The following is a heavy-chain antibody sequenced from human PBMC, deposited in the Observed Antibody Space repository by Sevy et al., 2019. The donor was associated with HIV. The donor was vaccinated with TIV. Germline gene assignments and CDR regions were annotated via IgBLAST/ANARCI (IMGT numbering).Heavy chain of an antibody. CDR2: INQEGTEK. J-gene: IGHJ2*01. V-gene: IGHV3-7*01. CDR1: GFSFSSYG. D-gene: IGHD3-16*01. Sequence: GGSLRLSCAASGFSFSSYGMHWVRQAPGKGPEWVANINQEGTEKYYVDSVKGRFTISRDNAKNSLYLQMNSLRAEDTAVYYCARVQVPWGAQVLDLWGRGTLVTVSS. CDR3: ARVQVPWGAQVLDL.